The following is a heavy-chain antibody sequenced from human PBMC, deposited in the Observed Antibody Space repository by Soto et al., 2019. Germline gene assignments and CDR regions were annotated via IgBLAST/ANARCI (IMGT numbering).Heavy chain of an antibody. CDR1: GGSISSGGYY. J-gene: IGHJ4*02. CDR2: IYYSGST. D-gene: IGHD6-19*01. CDR3: ARARGAVAGYFEY. Sequence: SETLSLTCTVSGGSISSGGYYWSWIRQHPGKGLEWIGYIYYSGSTNYNPSLKSRVTISVDTSKNQFSLKLSSVTAADTAVYYCARARGAVAGYFEYWGQGTLVTVSS. V-gene: IGHV4-61*08.